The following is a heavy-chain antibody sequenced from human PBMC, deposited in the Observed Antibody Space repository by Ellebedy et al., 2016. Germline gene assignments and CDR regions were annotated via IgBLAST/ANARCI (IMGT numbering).Heavy chain of an antibody. Sequence: GESLKISXAASGFTFSNFGVHWVRQAPGKGLEWVAVISYDGSDTDYADSVKGRFTISRDNSKKMLYLQMNSLRGDDTGVYYCAKEYDEIMTGYPPQPFDHWGQGTLVTVSS. CDR2: ISYDGSDT. D-gene: IGHD3-9*01. CDR3: AKEYDEIMTGYPPQPFDH. V-gene: IGHV3-30*18. CDR1: GFTFSNFG. J-gene: IGHJ4*02.